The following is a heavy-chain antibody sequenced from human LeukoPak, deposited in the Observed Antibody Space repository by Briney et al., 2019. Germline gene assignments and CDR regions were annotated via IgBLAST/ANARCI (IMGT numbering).Heavy chain of an antibody. CDR1: GFTFRTYG. J-gene: IGHJ1*01. CDR2: ISNGGSYI. CDR3: ARDDSGDEYFQH. Sequence: GGSLRLSCAASGFTFRTYGMSWVRQAPGKGLEWVSSISNGGSYIYYADSVRGRFTLSRDNAKNSLYLQMNSLRAEDTVVYYCARDDSGDEYFQHWGQGTLVTVSS. V-gene: IGHV3-21*01. D-gene: IGHD4-17*01.